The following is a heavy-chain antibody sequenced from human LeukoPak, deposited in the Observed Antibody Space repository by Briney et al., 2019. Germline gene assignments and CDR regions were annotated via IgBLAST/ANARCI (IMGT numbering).Heavy chain of an antibody. CDR2: MNPNSGNT. V-gene: IGHV1-8*03. CDR1: GYTFTSYD. Sequence: ASVKVSCKASGYTFTSYDINWVRQATGQGLEWMGWMNPNSGNTGYAQKFQGRVTITRNTSISTAYMELSSLRSEDTALYYCARVLGGIIGYYFDYWGQGTLVTVSS. J-gene: IGHJ4*02. CDR3: ARVLGGIIGYYFDY. D-gene: IGHD1-26*01.